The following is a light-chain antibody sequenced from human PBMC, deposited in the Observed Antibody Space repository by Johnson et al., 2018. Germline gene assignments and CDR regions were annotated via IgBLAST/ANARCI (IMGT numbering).Light chain of an antibody. CDR2: ENN. CDR3: GTWDSSLSAGNV. Sequence: QSVLTQPPSVSAAPGQKVTISCSGSSSNIGNNYVSWYQQLPGTAPKLLIYENNKRPSGIPDRFSGSKSGTSATLGITALQTGDEADYHCGTWDSSLSAGNVFGTGTKVTVL. CDR1: SSNIGNNY. J-gene: IGLJ1*01. V-gene: IGLV1-51*02.